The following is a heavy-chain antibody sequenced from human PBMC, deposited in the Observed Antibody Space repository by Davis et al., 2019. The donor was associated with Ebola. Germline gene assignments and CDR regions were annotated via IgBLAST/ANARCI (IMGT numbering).Heavy chain of an antibody. J-gene: IGHJ5*02. V-gene: IGHV1-8*01. CDR3: ARGGDQQLRWFDP. D-gene: IGHD2-2*01. CDR2: MDPNSGNT. Sequence: ASVKVSCKASGYTFSNYDINWVRQATGQGLEWMGWMDPNSGNTGYAQKFQGRVTMTRSTSISIAYMELNSLTFEDTAVYYCARGGDQQLRWFDPWGQGTLVTVSS. CDR1: GYTFSNYD.